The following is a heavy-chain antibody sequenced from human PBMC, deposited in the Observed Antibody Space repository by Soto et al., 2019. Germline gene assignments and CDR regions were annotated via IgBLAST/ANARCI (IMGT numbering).Heavy chain of an antibody. CDR2: INHSGST. Sequence: QVQLQQWGAGLLKPSETLSLTCAVYGGSFSGYYWSWIRQPPGKGLEWIGEINHSGSTNYNPSLKSRVTISVDTSKTQFSLKLSSVTAADTAVYYCARNAYNYGYSDYWGQGTLVTVSS. CDR3: ARNAYNYGYSDY. CDR1: GGSFSGYY. J-gene: IGHJ4*02. D-gene: IGHD5-18*01. V-gene: IGHV4-34*01.